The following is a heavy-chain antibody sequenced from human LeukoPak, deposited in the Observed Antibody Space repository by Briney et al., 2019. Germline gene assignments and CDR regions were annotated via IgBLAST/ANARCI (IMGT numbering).Heavy chain of an antibody. CDR2: ITGSTSYI. CDR1: GFTFSGYA. V-gene: IGHV3-21*01. J-gene: IGHJ6*04. Sequence: KSGGSLRLSCAASGFTFSGYAMNWVRQAPGKGLEWVSSITGSTSYIYYADSLKGRFTISRDNAKNSLYLQMNSLRAEDTAVYYCAELGITMIGGVWGKGTTVTISS. CDR3: AELGITMIGGV. D-gene: IGHD3-10*02.